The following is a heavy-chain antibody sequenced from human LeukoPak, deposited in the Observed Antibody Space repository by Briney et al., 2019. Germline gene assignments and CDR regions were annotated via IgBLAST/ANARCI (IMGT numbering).Heavy chain of an antibody. CDR3: VKGRLLWFGELLTPFDY. V-gene: IGHV3-7*02. Sequence: PGGSLRLSCAASGFTFSSYWMNWVRQAPGKGLEWVANIKQDGSEKYYVDSVKGRFTISRDNAKNSLYLQMNSLRAEDTAVYYCVKGRLLWFGELLTPFDYWGQGTLVTVSS. D-gene: IGHD3-10*01. CDR2: IKQDGSEK. J-gene: IGHJ4*02. CDR1: GFTFSSYW.